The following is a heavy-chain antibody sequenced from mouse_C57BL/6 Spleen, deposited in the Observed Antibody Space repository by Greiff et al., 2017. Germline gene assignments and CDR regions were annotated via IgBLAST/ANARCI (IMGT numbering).Heavy chain of an antibody. V-gene: IGHV1-39*01. CDR1: GYSFTDYN. J-gene: IGHJ2*01. CDR2: INPNYGTT. Sequence: VQLQQSGPELVKPGASVKISCKASGYSFTDYNMHWVQQSNGKSLEWIGEINPNYGTTSYNPKFKGKATLTVDQSSTTAYMQLNILTSKDSAVYYYARSPTTVVAPLRYWGQGTTLTVSS. CDR3: ARSPTTVVAPLRY. D-gene: IGHD1-1*01.